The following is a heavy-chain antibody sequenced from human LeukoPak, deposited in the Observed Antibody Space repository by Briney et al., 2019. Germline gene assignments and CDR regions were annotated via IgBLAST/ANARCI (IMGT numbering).Heavy chain of an antibody. D-gene: IGHD5-12*01. J-gene: IGHJ6*03. CDR3: ARDALRLNYYYYYMDV. V-gene: IGHV3-30*04. CDR1: GFTFSTYT. Sequence: PGGSLRLSCAASGFTFSTYTMHWARQAPGKGLEWVALISYDGSNKYYADSVKGRFTISRDNSKNTLYPQMNSLRTEDTAVYYCARDALRLNYYYYYMDVWGKGTTVTVSS. CDR2: ISYDGSNK.